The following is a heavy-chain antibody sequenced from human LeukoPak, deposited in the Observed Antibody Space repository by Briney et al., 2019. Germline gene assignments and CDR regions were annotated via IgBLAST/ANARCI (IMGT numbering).Heavy chain of an antibody. CDR1: GGSISSYY. CDR2: IQNTGRT. V-gene: IGHV4-59*13. D-gene: IGHD3-16*01. Sequence: SETLSLTCTVSGGSISSYYWSWIRQPPGKGLEWIGFIQNTGRTIYHPSLDSRVTMSVDSSKNQFSLKLRSVTAADTAVYFCARGQRSNNAYPYFDSWGQGTLVTVSS. J-gene: IGHJ4*02. CDR3: ARGQRSNNAYPYFDS.